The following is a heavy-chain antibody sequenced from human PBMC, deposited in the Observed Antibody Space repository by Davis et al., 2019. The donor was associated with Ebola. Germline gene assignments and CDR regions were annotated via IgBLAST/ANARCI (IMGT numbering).Heavy chain of an antibody. CDR3: ARDRLELFTARMDV. D-gene: IGHD1-7*01. CDR2: IKQDGSEK. Sequence: GESLKISCATSGFTFSAYYMSWIRQAPGKGLEWVANIKQDGSEKYYVDSVKGRFTISRDNAKNSLYLQMNSLRAEDTAVYYCARDRLELFTARMDVWGQGTTVTVSS. CDR1: GFTFSAYY. J-gene: IGHJ6*02. V-gene: IGHV3-7*01.